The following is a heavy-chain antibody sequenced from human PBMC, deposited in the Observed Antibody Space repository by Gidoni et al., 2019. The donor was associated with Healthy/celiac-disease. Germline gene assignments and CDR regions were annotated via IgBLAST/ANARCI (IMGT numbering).Heavy chain of an antibody. CDR1: GFTFRSYA. CDR2: ISGSGGST. CDR3: AKDDPSAIPYGMDV. D-gene: IGHD2-2*02. Sequence: EVQLLESGRGLVQPGGSLRLPCAASGFTFRSYAMSWVRQAPGKGLEWVSAISGSGGSTYYADSVKGRFTISRDNSKNTLYLQMNSLRAEDTAVYYCAKDDPSAIPYGMDVWGQGTTVTVSS. V-gene: IGHV3-23*01. J-gene: IGHJ6*02.